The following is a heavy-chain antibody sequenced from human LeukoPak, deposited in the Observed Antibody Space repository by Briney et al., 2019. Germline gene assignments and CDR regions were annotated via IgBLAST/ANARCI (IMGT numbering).Heavy chain of an antibody. D-gene: IGHD3-16*01. CDR1: GGSISSSSYY. CDR3: ARERGAVKCFDY. Sequence: PSETLSLTCTVSGGSISSSSYYWGWIRQPPGKGLEWIGSIYYSGSTYYNPSLKSRVTISVDTSKNQFSLKLSSVTAADTAVYYCARERGAVKCFDYWGQGTLVTVSS. CDR2: IYYSGST. J-gene: IGHJ4*02. V-gene: IGHV4-39*07.